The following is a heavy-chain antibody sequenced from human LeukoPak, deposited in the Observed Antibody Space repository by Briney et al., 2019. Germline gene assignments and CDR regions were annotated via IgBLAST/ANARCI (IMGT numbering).Heavy chain of an antibody. D-gene: IGHD3-10*01. Sequence: GASVKVSFKASGYTFTSYGISWVRQAPGQGREWMGWISAYNGNTNYAQKLQGRVTMTTDTSTSTAYMELRSLRSDDTAVYYCARDMVQGVMVYMDVWGKGTTVTVSS. CDR3: ARDMVQGVMVYMDV. V-gene: IGHV1-18*01. J-gene: IGHJ6*03. CDR1: GYTFTSYG. CDR2: ISAYNGNT.